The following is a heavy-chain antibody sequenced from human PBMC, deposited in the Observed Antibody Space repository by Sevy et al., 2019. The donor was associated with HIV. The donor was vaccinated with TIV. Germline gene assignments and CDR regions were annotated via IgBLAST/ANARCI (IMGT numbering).Heavy chain of an antibody. CDR1: GFTFSNYG. Sequence: QPGGSLRLSCVASGFTFSNYGTHWVRQAPGKGLEWVAITSYNEGGENYADSVKGRFTISRDNSKNTVYLQMYRLTTEDTGVYYCAKDTGSSGYDHYGLDVWGQGTTVTVSS. CDR3: AKDTGSSGYDHYGLDV. J-gene: IGHJ6*02. CDR2: TSYNEGGE. D-gene: IGHD6-19*01. V-gene: IGHV3-30*18.